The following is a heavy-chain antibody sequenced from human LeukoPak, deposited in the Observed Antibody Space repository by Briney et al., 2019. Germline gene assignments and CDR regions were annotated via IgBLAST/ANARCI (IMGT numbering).Heavy chain of an antibody. Sequence: GGSLRLSRAASGFTFSSYGMHWVRQAPGKGLEWVAFIRYDGSNKYYADSVKGRFTISRDNSKNTLYLQMNSLRAEDTAVYYCARDYFSRAALLGYFDLWDRGTLVTVSS. J-gene: IGHJ2*01. CDR1: GFTFSSYG. CDR3: ARDYFSRAALLGYFDL. V-gene: IGHV3-30*02. CDR2: IRYDGSNK. D-gene: IGHD3-10*01.